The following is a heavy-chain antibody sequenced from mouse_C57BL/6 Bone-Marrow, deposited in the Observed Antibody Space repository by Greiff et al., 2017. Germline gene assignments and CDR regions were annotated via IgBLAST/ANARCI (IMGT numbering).Heavy chain of an antibody. CDR1: GFNIKDDY. V-gene: IGHV14-4*01. CDR3: TTAYYSNYYFDY. D-gene: IGHD2-5*01. CDR2: IDPENGDT. J-gene: IGHJ2*01. Sequence: VQLQQSGAELVRPGASVKLSCTASGFNIKDDYMHWVKQRPEQGLEWIGWIDPENGDTEYASKVQGKATITADTSSNTAYLQLSSLTSEDTAVYYCTTAYYSNYYFDYWGQGTTLTVSS.